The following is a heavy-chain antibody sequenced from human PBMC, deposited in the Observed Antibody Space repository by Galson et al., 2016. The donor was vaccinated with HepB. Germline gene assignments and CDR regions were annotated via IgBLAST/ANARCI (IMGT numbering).Heavy chain of an antibody. J-gene: IGHJ4*02. CDR3: ATTRLLDN. CDR2: ISWNAGNK. CDR1: GFTFGNYA. D-gene: IGHD1-14*01. V-gene: IGHV3-9*01. Sequence: SLRLSCAGSGFTFGNYAMHWVRQPPGKGLEWVSGISWNAGNKVYADSVRGRFTISRDNAKNPLYLQMNSLRAEDAALYYCATTRLLDNWGQGILVTVSS.